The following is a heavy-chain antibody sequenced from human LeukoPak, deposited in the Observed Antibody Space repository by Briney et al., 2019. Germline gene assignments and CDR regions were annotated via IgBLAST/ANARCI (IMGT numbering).Heavy chain of an antibody. CDR1: GFTIDDYA. V-gene: IGHV3-9*01. J-gene: IGHJ4*02. CDR2: ISWNSGSI. CDR3: ARLTYFDY. Sequence: PGRSLRLSCAASGFTIDDYAMHWVRQAPGKGLEWVSGISWNSGSIGYADSVKGRFTISRDNAKNSLYLQMNSLSAEDTAVYYCARLTYFDYWGQGTLVTVSS.